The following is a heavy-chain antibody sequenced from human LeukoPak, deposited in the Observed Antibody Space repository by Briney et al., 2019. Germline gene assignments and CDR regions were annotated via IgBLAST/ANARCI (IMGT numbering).Heavy chain of an antibody. CDR1: GGSISSGSYY. V-gene: IGHV4-61*02. CDR3: ARARWGFGELLLEYYFDY. J-gene: IGHJ4*02. D-gene: IGHD3-10*01. CDR2: IFTTGST. Sequence: PSETLSLTCTVSGGSISSGSYYWSWIRQPAGEGLEWIGRIFTTGSTNYNPSLKSRVTISVDTSKNQFSLKLSSVTAADTAVYYCARARWGFGELLLEYYFDYWGQGTLVTVSS.